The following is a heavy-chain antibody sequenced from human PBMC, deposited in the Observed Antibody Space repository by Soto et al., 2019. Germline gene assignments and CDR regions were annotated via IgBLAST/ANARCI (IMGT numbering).Heavy chain of an antibody. V-gene: IGHV5-10-1*01. J-gene: IGHJ5*02. CDR1: GYSFTSYW. Sequence: GESLKISCKGSGYSFTSYWISWVRQMPGKGLEWMGRIDPSDSYTNYSPSFQGHVTISADKSISTAYLQWSSLRSEDTAVYYCARALGPRGAILTGYTFDPWGQGTLVTVSS. CDR3: ARALGPRGAILTGYTFDP. CDR2: IDPSDSYT. D-gene: IGHD3-9*01.